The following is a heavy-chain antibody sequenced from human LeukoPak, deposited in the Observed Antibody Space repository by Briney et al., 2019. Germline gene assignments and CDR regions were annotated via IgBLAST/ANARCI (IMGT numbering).Heavy chain of an antibody. V-gene: IGHV3-74*01. CDR3: VRVPY. CDR1: GFTFNTYY. Sequence: GGSLRLSCEASGFTFNTYYMHWVRQALGKGLVWVSRTSGDGSTTIYADSVKGRFTISRDNAKNSLYLQMNSLRADDTAVYYCVRVPYWGQGTLVTVSS. J-gene: IGHJ4*02. CDR2: TSGDGSTT.